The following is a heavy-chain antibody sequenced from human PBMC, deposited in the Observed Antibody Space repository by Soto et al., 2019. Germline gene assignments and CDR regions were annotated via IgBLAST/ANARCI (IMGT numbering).Heavy chain of an antibody. Sequence: EVQLVESGGGLVQPGRSLRLSCAASGFTFDDYAMHWVRQAPGKGLEWVSGISWNVGSIAYADSVKGRFTISRDNAKNSLYLKMNSLGAEDTALYCCEKGVAEWYYFDYWGQGTLVTVSS. V-gene: IGHV3-9*01. CDR1: GFTFDDYA. D-gene: IGHD3-3*01. CDR2: ISWNVGSI. J-gene: IGHJ4*02. CDR3: EKGVAEWYYFDY.